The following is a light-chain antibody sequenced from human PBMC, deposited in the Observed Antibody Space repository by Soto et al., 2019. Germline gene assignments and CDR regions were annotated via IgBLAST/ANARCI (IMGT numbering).Light chain of an antibody. V-gene: IGLV2-11*01. Sequence: QSVLTQPRSVSVSPGQSVTISCTGTSSDVGGYNYVSWFQQHPGKAPKLMIYDVSKRPSGVPDRFSGPKSGNTASLTISGLQAEDEADYYCCSYAGSPYVFGTGTKVT. CDR3: CSYAGSPYV. CDR2: DVS. J-gene: IGLJ1*01. CDR1: SSDVGGYNY.